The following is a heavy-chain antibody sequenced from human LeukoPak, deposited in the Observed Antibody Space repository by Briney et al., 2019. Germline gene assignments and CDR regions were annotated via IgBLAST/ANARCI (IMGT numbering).Heavy chain of an antibody. CDR1: GDSISSHY. CDR3: ARGPDWFDP. Sequence: SETLSLTCTVSGDSISSHYWSWIRQPPGKGLEWIGYIYSSGSTNYNPSLKSRVTISVDTSKNQFSLKLSSVTAADTAVYYCARGPDWFDPWGQGTLVTVSS. CDR2: IYSSGST. J-gene: IGHJ5*02. V-gene: IGHV4-59*11.